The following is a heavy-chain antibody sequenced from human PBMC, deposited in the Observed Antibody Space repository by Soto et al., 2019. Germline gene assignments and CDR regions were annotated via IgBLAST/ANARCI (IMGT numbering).Heavy chain of an antibody. CDR2: ISGSGGST. J-gene: IGHJ4*02. V-gene: IGHV3-23*01. CDR3: AKARRPKDFVVVVAATS. D-gene: IGHD2-15*01. Sequence: EVQLLESGGGLVQPGGSLRLSCAASGFTFSSYAMSWVRQAPGKGLEWVSAISGSGGSTYYADSVKGRFTISRDNSKNTLYLQMNSLRAEDTAVYYCAKARRPKDFVVVVAATSWGQGTLVTVSS. CDR1: GFTFSSYA.